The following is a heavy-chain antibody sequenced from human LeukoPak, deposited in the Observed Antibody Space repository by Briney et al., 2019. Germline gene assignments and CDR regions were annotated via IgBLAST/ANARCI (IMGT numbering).Heavy chain of an antibody. CDR1: GFTVSSNY. CDR2: IKQDGSEK. J-gene: IGHJ4*02. V-gene: IGHV3-7*01. CDR3: ARVGFSSSSIDY. Sequence: GSLRLSCAASGFTVSSNYMSWVRQAPGKGLEWVANIKQDGSEKYYVDSVKGRFTISRDNAKNSLYLQMNSLRAEDTAVYYCARVGFSSSSIDYWGQGTLVTVSS. D-gene: IGHD6-6*01.